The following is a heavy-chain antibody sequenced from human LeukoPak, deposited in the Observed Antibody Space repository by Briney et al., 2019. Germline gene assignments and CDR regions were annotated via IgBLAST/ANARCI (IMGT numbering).Heavy chain of an antibody. V-gene: IGHV3-21*01. CDR2: ISSSSRYI. Sequence: GGSLRLSCAASGFIFSNYSMNWVRQAPGKGLEWVSSISSSSRYIYYAGSVKGRFTISRDNAKNFLYLQMNSLRAEDTAVYYCARTYYDILTGYNPYFDYWGQGILVTVSS. CDR3: ARTYYDILTGYNPYFDY. CDR1: GFIFSNYS. J-gene: IGHJ4*02. D-gene: IGHD3-9*01.